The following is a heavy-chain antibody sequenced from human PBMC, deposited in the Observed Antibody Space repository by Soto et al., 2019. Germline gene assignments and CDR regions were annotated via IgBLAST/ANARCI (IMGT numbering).Heavy chain of an antibody. D-gene: IGHD2-15*01. Sequence: QVQLQESGPGLVKPSETLSLTCTVSGGSISSYYWSWIRQPAGKGLEWIGRIYTSGSTNYNPSLTSRVTMSVDTSKNQFSLKLSSVTAADTAVYYCARGDLGYCSGGSCSPFDYWGQGTLVTVSS. CDR1: GGSISSYY. V-gene: IGHV4-4*07. J-gene: IGHJ4*02. CDR2: IYTSGST. CDR3: ARGDLGYCSGGSCSPFDY.